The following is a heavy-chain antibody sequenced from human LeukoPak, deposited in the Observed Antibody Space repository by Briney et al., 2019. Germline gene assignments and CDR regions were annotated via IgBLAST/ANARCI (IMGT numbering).Heavy chain of an antibody. D-gene: IGHD1-1*01. V-gene: IGHV3-74*01. Sequence: HPGGSLRLSCAASGFTFSSYWMHWVRHAPGKGLVRVSRISSDGSSTSYADSVKGRFTIFRDNAKNTLYLQMNSLGAEDTAVYYCARALPPSVNTPWKWGQGTQVTVSS. CDR2: ISSDGSST. CDR3: ARALPPSVNTPWK. J-gene: IGHJ4*02. CDR1: GFTFSSYW.